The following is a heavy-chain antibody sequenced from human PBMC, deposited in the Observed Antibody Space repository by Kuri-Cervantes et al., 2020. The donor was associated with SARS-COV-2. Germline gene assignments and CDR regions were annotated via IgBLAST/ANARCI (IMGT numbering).Heavy chain of an antibody. V-gene: IGHV3-21*01. J-gene: IGHJ4*02. D-gene: IGHD1-1*01. CDR3: ARMPPLERRGASGY. CDR1: GFTFSSYA. Sequence: GGSLRLSCAASGFTFSSYAMSWVRQAPGKGLEWVSSISSSSSYIYYADSVKGRFTISRDNAKNSLYLQMNSLRAEDTAVYYCARMPPLERRGASGYWGQGTLVTVSS. CDR2: ISSSSSYI.